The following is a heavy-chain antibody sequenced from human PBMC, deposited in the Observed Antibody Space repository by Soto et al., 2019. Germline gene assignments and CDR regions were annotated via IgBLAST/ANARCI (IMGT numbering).Heavy chain of an antibody. Sequence: EVQLVESGGGLVQPGGSLRLSCAASGFSFSSYWMSWVRQAPGKGLEWVANIKQDGSEKYYVDSVKGRFTISRDNAKNSLYLQMNSLRSEHTAVYYCAREDDDYGDYVRAFDIWGQGTMVTVSS. J-gene: IGHJ3*02. CDR3: AREDDDYGDYVRAFDI. D-gene: IGHD4-17*01. CDR2: IKQDGSEK. CDR1: GFSFSSYW. V-gene: IGHV3-7*01.